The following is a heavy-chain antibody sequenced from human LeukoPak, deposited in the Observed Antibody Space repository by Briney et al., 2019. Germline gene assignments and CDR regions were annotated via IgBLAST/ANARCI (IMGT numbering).Heavy chain of an antibody. CDR3: ARVPGTTNSNYYCYYMDV. V-gene: IGHV1-18*01. D-gene: IGHD1-7*01. J-gene: IGHJ6*03. CDR1: GYSFILYG. Sequence: ASVKVSCKTSGYSFILYGISWVRQAPGQGPEWMGWISTSTGDTKYTQKFQGRVTLTTDTSTSTAYMELRSLRSDDTAVYYCARVPGTTNSNYYCYYMDVWGKGTTVTVSS. CDR2: ISTSTGDT.